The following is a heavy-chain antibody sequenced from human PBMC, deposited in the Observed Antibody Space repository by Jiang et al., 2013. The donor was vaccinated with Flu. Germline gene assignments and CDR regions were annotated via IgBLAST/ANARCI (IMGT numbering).Heavy chain of an antibody. J-gene: IGHJ4*02. V-gene: IGHV1-2*06. Sequence: EVKKPGASVKVSCKASGYTFTGYYMHWVRQAPGQGLEWMGRINPNSGGTNYAQKFQGRVTMTRDTSISTAYMELSRLRSDDTAVYYCARDQSSPNAPLFLGYWGQGTLVTVSS. CDR1: GYTFTGYY. CDR3: ARDQSSPNAPLFLGY. D-gene: IGHD2-2*01. CDR2: INPNSGGT.